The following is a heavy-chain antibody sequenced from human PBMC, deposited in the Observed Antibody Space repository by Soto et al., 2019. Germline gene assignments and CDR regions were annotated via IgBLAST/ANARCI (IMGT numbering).Heavy chain of an antibody. V-gene: IGHV3-7*01. CDR3: ARDRNLDY. Sequence: GGSLRLSCAASGFTFSGYWMTWVRQAPGKGLEWVASINQDGGEKCFVDSVRGQFTISRDNAKNSMYLQMNSLRAEDTAVYYCARDRNLDYWGQGTLVTVSS. J-gene: IGHJ4*02. CDR2: INQDGGEK. CDR1: GFTFSGYW.